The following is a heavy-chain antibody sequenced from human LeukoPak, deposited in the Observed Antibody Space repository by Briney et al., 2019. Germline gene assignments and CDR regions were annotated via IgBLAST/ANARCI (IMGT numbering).Heavy chain of an antibody. CDR2: INPNSGGT. D-gene: IGHD3-10*01. CDR1: GYTFTGYY. Sequence: GASVKVSCKAPGYTFTGYYMHWVRLAPGQGLEWMGWINPNSGGTNYAQKFQGRVTMTRDTSISTAYMELSRLRSDDTAVYYCARDANYGSGSYSHGMDVWGQGTTVTVSS. J-gene: IGHJ6*02. V-gene: IGHV1-2*02. CDR3: ARDANYGSGSYSHGMDV.